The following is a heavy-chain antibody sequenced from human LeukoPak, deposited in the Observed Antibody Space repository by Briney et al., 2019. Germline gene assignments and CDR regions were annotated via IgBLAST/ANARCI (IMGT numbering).Heavy chain of an antibody. Sequence: VASVKVSCKASGYTFTSYYMHWVPQAPGQGLEWMGWINPNSGGTNYAQKFQGRVTMTRDTSISTAYMELSRLRSDDTAVYYCAIYSGSYSVDWFDPWGQGTLVTVSS. D-gene: IGHD1-26*01. CDR3: AIYSGSYSVDWFDP. CDR2: INPNSGGT. CDR1: GYTFTSYY. V-gene: IGHV1-2*03. J-gene: IGHJ5*02.